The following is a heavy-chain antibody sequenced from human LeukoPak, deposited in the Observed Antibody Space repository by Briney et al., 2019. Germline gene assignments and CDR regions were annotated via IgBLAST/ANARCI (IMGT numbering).Heavy chain of an antibody. CDR1: GYTLTELS. CDR2: IIPIFGTA. V-gene: IGHV1-69*05. D-gene: IGHD6-13*01. CDR3: ARDSFIIAAAGHFDY. Sequence: ASVKVSCKVSGYTLTELSMHWVRQAPGKGLEWMGRIIPIFGTANYAQKFQGRVTITTDESTSTAYMELSSLRSEDTAVYYCARDSFIIAAAGHFDYWGQGTLVTVSS. J-gene: IGHJ4*02.